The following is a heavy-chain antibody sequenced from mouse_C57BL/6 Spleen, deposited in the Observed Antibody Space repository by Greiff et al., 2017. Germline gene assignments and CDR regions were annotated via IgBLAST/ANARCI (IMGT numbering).Heavy chain of an antibody. Sequence: VKLMESGAELARPGASVKLSCKASGYTFTSYGISWVKQRTGQGLEWIGEIYPRSGNTYYNEKFKGKATLTADKSSSTAYMELRSLTSEDSAVYFCARSSTGTKAMDYWGQGTSVTVSS. CDR1: GYTFTSYG. J-gene: IGHJ4*01. CDR3: ARSSTGTKAMDY. V-gene: IGHV1-81*01. D-gene: IGHD4-1*02. CDR2: IYPRSGNT.